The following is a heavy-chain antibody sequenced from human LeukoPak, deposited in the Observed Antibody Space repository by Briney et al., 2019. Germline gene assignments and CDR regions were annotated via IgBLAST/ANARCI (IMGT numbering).Heavy chain of an antibody. V-gene: IGHV3-7*01. CDR1: GFTFSSYW. CDR2: IKADGSDK. J-gene: IGHJ4*02. CDR3: ARGGLWGGDY. Sequence: PGGSLRLSCAASGFTFSSYWTTWVRQAPGRGLEWVATIKADGSDKYYVNSVKGRFTISRDNAKNSLSLQMDSLRAEDTAVYYCARGGLWGGDYWGQGTLVTVSS. D-gene: IGHD3-16*01.